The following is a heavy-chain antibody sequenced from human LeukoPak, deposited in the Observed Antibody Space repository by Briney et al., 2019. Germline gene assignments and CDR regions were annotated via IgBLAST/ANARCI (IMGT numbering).Heavy chain of an antibody. CDR2: ISGSGGST. CDR3: AKDVLRFLEWLPAPSYYYGMDV. CDR1: GFTFSSYW. D-gene: IGHD3-3*01. V-gene: IGHV3-23*01. J-gene: IGHJ6*02. Sequence: HTGGSLRLSCAASGFTFSSYWMRWVRQAPGKGLEWVSAISGSGGSTYYADSVKGRFTISRDNSKNTLYLQMNSLRAEDTAVYYCAKDVLRFLEWLPAPSYYYGMDVWGQGTTVTVSS.